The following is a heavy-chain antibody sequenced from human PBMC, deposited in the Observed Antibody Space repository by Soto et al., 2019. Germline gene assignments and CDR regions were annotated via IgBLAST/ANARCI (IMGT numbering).Heavy chain of an antibody. J-gene: IGHJ6*02. CDR3: ARFGYCTNGVCLPQYGMDV. Sequence: GESLKISCPGSGYSFTIYWISWVRQLPGKGLEWMGTIDPSDSYTNYSPSFQGHVTISADKSISTAYLQWSSLKASDTAMYYCARFGYCTNGVCLPQYGMDVWGQGTTVTVSS. CDR2: IDPSDSYT. V-gene: IGHV5-10-1*01. D-gene: IGHD2-8*01. CDR1: GYSFTIYW.